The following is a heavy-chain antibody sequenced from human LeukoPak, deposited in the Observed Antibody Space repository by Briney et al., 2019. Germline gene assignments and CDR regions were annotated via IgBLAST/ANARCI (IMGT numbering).Heavy chain of an antibody. CDR1: GGSISSSNW. V-gene: IGHV4-4*02. Sequence: PSETLSLTCAVSGGSISSSNWWSWVRPPPGKGLEWIGEIYHSGSTNYNPSLKSRVTISVDKSKNQFSLKLSSVTAADTAVYYCARACPYSSSWYGRNSYWYFDLWGRGTLVTVSS. D-gene: IGHD6-13*01. CDR3: ARACPYSSSWYGRNSYWYFDL. CDR2: IYHSGST. J-gene: IGHJ2*01.